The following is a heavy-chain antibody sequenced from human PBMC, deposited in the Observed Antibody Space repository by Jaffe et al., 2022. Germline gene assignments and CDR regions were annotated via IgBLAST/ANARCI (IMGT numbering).Heavy chain of an antibody. D-gene: IGHD4-17*01. Sequence: EVQLLESGGGLVQPGGSLRLSCAASGFTFSNYAMSWVRQAPGKGLEWVSVISGSGGSTYYADSVKGRFTISRDNSKNTLYLQMNSLRAEDTAVYYCAKDPDTNYGAPKYFQHWGQGTLVTVSS. CDR2: ISGSGGST. CDR3: AKDPDTNYGAPKYFQH. J-gene: IGHJ1*01. CDR1: GFTFSNYA. V-gene: IGHV3-23*01.